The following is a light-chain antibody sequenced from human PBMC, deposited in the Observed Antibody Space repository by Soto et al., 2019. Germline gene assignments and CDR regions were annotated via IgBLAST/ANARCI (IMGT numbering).Light chain of an antibody. J-gene: IGLJ1*01. Sequence: QSVLTQPASVSGSPGQSITISCTGTSSDVGSYSYVSWYQQHPGKAPKLMIYEVSNRPSGVSNRFSGSKSGNTASLTISGLQAEDEADYYCSSYTSSSTYVFGTGTKAPS. V-gene: IGLV2-14*01. CDR3: SSYTSSSTYV. CDR2: EVS. CDR1: SSDVGSYSY.